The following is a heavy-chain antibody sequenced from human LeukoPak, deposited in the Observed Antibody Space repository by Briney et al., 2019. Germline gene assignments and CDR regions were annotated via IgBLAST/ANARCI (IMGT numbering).Heavy chain of an antibody. Sequence: PSETLSLTCTVSGGSISSYYWSWIRQPPGKGLEWIGYIYYSGSTNYNPSPKSRVTISVDTSKNQFSLKLSSVTAADTAVYYCAREDEGGYSPDYWGQGTLVTVSS. V-gene: IGHV4-59*01. CDR1: GGSISSYY. CDR3: AREDEGGYSPDY. J-gene: IGHJ4*02. CDR2: IYYSGST. D-gene: IGHD2-2*02.